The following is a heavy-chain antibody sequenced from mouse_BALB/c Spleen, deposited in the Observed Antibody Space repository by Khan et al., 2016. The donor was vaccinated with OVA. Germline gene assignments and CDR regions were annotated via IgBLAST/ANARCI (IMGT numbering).Heavy chain of an antibody. D-gene: IGHD1-1*01. CDR1: GYTFTSYW. J-gene: IGHJ4*01. V-gene: IGHV1S41*01. CDR3: AREYDYGRSCYAMAY. CDR2: LAPGSSSS. Sequence: DLVKPGASVKLSCKASGYTFTSYWINWIKQRPGKGLEWIGSLAPGSSSSYYNEMIKGKATMTVDTSYSTAYIQLSSLSSEDSAVDFCAREYDYGRSCYAMAYWGQGTSVTVSA.